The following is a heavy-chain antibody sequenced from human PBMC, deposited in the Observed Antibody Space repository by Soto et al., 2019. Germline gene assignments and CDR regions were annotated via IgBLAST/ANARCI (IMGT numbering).Heavy chain of an antibody. Sequence: QVQLVQSGAEVKKPGSSVKVSCKASGDTVSNFAIIWVRQAPGQGLEWMGGIIPTFGTTDYAKSFQDRVLITADESTHTAYMELYNLRSEDTAIYFCARGDTSLFEGGEWFDPWDQGTLITVSS. D-gene: IGHD3-16*01. CDR3: ARGDTSLFEGGEWFDP. CDR1: GDTVSNFA. V-gene: IGHV1-69*01. CDR2: IIPTFGTT. J-gene: IGHJ5*02.